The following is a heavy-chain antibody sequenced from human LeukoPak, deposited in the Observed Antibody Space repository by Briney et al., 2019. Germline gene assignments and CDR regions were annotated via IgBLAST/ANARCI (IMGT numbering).Heavy chain of an antibody. CDR2: IYSGGST. CDR1: GFTVSSTY. D-gene: IGHD5-18*01. J-gene: IGHJ4*02. Sequence: GGSLRLSCAASGFTVSSTYMSWVRQAPGKGLEWVSVIYSGGSTYYADSVKGRFTISRDNSKNTLYLQMNSLRAEDTAVYYCARHSYGYRLADYWGQGTLVTVSS. V-gene: IGHV3-53*01. CDR3: ARHSYGYRLADY.